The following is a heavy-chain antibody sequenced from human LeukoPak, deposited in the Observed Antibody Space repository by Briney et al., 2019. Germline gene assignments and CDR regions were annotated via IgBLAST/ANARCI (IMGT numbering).Heavy chain of an antibody. CDR2: ISDSGGRT. D-gene: IGHD3-10*01. CDR1: GITLSNYG. Sequence: PGGSLRLSCAVSGITLSNYGMSWVRQAPGKGLEWVAGISDSGGRTNYADSVKGRFTISRENSKNTLYLQMNSLRAEDTAVYFCAKRGVVIRVIPVGFHKEAYYFDSWGQGALVTVSS. CDR3: AKRGVVIRVIPVGFHKEAYYFDS. V-gene: IGHV3-23*01. J-gene: IGHJ4*02.